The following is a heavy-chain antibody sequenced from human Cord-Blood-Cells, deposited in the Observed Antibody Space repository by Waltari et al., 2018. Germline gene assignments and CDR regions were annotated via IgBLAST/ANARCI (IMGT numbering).Heavy chain of an antibody. CDR2: IYHSGVT. V-gene: IGHV4-38-2*01. CDR1: GYSISSGYY. D-gene: IGHD2-15*01. Sequence: QVQLQESGPGLVKPSETLSLTCAVSGYSISSGYYWGWIRQPTGKGLGGIGSIYHSGVTYYNPPLRSHVTISVDAAENQFSLKLSSVTAADTAVYYGARGMYGSSFLGYCSGGSCYFDDWGQGTLVTVSS. J-gene: IGHJ4*02. CDR3: ARGMYGSSFLGYCSGGSCYFDD.